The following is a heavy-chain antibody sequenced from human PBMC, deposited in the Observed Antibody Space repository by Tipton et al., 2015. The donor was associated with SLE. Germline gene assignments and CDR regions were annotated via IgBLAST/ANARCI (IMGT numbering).Heavy chain of an antibody. CDR2: VHYSGST. D-gene: IGHD1-14*01. J-gene: IGHJ4*02. Sequence: TLSLTCTVSGGSISSSSDYWGWIRRPPGKGLEWIGTVHYSGSTYYNPSLKSRVTISVDTSKNQFSLNLSSVTAADTAVYYCARAIRTADSNYIDNWGPGTLVTVSS. V-gene: IGHV4-39*07. CDR1: GGSISSSSDY. CDR3: ARAIRTADSNYIDN.